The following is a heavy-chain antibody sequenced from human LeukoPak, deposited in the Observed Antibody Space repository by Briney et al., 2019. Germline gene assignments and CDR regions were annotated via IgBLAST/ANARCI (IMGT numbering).Heavy chain of an antibody. CDR3: ARDSRYYDSSGYYYRDWFDP. V-gene: IGHV4-4*07. Sequence: SETLSLTCTVSGGSISSYYWRWIRQPAGKGLEWVGRIYTSGSTNYNPSLKSRVTMSVDTSKNQFSLKLSSVTAADTAVYYCARDSRYYDSSGYYYRDWFDPWGQGTLVTVSS. D-gene: IGHD3-22*01. CDR2: IYTSGST. CDR1: GGSISSYY. J-gene: IGHJ5*02.